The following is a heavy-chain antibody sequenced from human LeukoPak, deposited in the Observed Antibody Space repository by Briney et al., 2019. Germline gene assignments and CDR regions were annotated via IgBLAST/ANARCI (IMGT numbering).Heavy chain of an antibody. CDR2: IGPSGSNI. CDR3: ARDIAHCTGGMCYNIRFDS. Sequence: QSGGSLRLSCAASGFTFSIYAMNWVRQAPGKGLEWVSYIGPSGSNIYYADSVKGRFTISRDNAKDSLYLQMNSLRAEDTADYCARDIAHCTGGMCYNIRFDSWGQGTLVTVSS. D-gene: IGHD2-8*02. CDR1: GFTFSIYA. J-gene: IGHJ5*01. V-gene: IGHV3-48*01.